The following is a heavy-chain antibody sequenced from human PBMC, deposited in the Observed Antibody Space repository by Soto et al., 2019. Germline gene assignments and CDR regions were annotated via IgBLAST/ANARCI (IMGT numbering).Heavy chain of an antibody. CDR1: GYTFTGYY. J-gene: IGHJ4*02. CDR3: ARAGQGAVAPTFY. V-gene: IGHV1-8*02. Sequence: GASVKVSCKASGYTFTGYYMHWVRQAPGQGLEWMGWINPNSGNTGYAQKFQGRVTMTRNTSISTAYMELSSLRSEDTAVYYCARAGQGAVAPTFYWGQGTLVTVSS. D-gene: IGHD6-19*01. CDR2: INPNSGNT.